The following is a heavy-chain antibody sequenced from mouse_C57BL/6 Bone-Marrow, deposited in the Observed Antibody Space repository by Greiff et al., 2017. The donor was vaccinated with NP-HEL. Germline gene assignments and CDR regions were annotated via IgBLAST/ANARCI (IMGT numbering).Heavy chain of an antibody. CDR3: ARSDYYGSSYGY. D-gene: IGHD1-1*01. CDR1: GYTFTSYW. J-gene: IGHJ2*01. CDR2: IHPNSGST. V-gene: IGHV1-64*01. Sequence: VQLQQPGAELVKPGASVTLSCKASGYTFTSYWMHWVKQRPGQGLEWIGMIHPNSGSTNYNEKFKSKATLTVDKSSSTAYMQLSSLTSEDSAVYYCARSDYYGSSYGYGGQGTTLTVSS.